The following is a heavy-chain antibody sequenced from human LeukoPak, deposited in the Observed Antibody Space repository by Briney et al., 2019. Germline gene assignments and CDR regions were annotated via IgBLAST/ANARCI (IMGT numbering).Heavy chain of an antibody. CDR1: GYTFTSYD. V-gene: IGHV1-8*03. J-gene: IGHJ5*02. Sequence: ASVKVSCKASGYTFTSYDINWVRQATGQGLEWMGWMNPNSGNTGYAQKFQGRVTITRNTSISTAYMELSSLRSEDTAVYYCARGANWNYADNWFDPWGQGTLVTVSS. CDR3: ARGANWNYADNWFDP. CDR2: MNPNSGNT. D-gene: IGHD1-7*01.